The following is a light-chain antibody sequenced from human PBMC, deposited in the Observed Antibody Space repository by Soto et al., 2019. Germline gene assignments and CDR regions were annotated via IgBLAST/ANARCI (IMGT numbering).Light chain of an antibody. CDR1: QSVRSW. J-gene: IGKJ2*01. CDR3: QQYDRYPYT. CDR2: KAS. Sequence: DIQMTQSTSTLSASVGDRVTITCRASQSVRSWLAWYQQTPGKAPKLLIRKASTLESGVPSRLSGSGSGTDFTLTIISLQPEDSATYYCQQYDRYPYTFGQGTKLEIK. V-gene: IGKV1-5*03.